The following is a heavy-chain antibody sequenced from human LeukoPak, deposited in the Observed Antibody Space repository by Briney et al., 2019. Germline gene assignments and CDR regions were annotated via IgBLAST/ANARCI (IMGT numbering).Heavy chain of an antibody. CDR1: GDSVSSNSAA. CDR2: TYYRSKWYN. V-gene: IGHV6-1*01. CDR3: ARSLLGAVAGTIAYFDY. J-gene: IGHJ4*02. D-gene: IGHD6-19*01. Sequence: SQTLSLTCAISGDSVSSNSAAWNWIRQSPSRGLEWLGRTYYRSKWYNDYAVSVKSRITINQETSKNKFSLRLNSVTPEDTAVYYCARSLLGAVAGTIAYFDYWGQGTLVTVSS.